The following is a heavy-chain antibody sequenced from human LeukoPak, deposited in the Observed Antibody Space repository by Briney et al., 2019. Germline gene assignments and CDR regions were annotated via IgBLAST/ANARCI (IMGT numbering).Heavy chain of an antibody. CDR2: MXPNSGNT. CDR1: GYXFTSYD. CDR3: ARGHSVLRLESWYFDL. Sequence: GASVXXXCXXXGYXFTSYDINWVRQATGQGLXGMXWMXPNSGNTGYAQKFQGRVTMTRNTSISTAYMELSSLRSEDTAVYYCARGHSVLRLESWYFDLWGRGTLVTVSS. V-gene: IGHV1-8*01. J-gene: IGHJ2*01. D-gene: IGHD2/OR15-2a*01.